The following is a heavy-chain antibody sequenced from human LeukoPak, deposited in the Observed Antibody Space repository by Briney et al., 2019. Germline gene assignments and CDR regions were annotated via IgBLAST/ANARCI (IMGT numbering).Heavy chain of an antibody. CDR3: ARAHSSGWYQDAFDI. CDR1: GGSISSYY. D-gene: IGHD6-19*01. CDR2: IYYSGST. Sequence: SETLSLTCTVSGGSISSYYWSWIRQPPGKGLGWIGYIYYSGSTNYNPSLKSRVTISVDTSKNQFSLKLSSVTAADTAVYYCARAHSSGWYQDAFDIWGQGTMVTVSS. J-gene: IGHJ3*02. V-gene: IGHV4-59*08.